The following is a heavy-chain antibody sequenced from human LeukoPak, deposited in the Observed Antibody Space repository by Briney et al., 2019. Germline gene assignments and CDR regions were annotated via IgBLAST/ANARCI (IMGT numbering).Heavy chain of an antibody. CDR3: ARAPRLYYYGSGNPNGPYYYYMDV. D-gene: IGHD3-10*01. CDR1: GFTLSSYG. V-gene: IGHV3-23*01. J-gene: IGHJ6*03. CDR2: ISGSGDTT. Sequence: GGTLRLSCAASGFTLSSYGMNWVRPAPGKGLEWVSTISGSGDTTYYAHSVKGRFTISRDNSKNTLNLQMNSLRAEDTAVYYCARAPRLYYYGSGNPNGPYYYYMDVWGKGTTVTVSS.